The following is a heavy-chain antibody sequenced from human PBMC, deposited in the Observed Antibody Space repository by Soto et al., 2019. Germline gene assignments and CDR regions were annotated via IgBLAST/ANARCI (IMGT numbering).Heavy chain of an antibody. V-gene: IGHV3-33*01. D-gene: IGHD3-22*01. CDR2: IWYDGSKK. Sequence: PGGYLRLSCAASGFTFSSFGMHWVRQAPGKGLEWVSLIWYDGSKKSYGDSVKGRFTISRDNSRNTVYLQMNSLRADDTAVYYCARDASYYSLGSGYYPSSVGMDVWGKGNTV. J-gene: IGHJ6*04. CDR3: ARDASYYSLGSGYYPSSVGMDV. CDR1: GFTFSSFG.